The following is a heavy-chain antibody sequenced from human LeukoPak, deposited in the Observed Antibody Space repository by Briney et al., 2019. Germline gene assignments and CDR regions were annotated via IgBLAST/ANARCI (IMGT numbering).Heavy chain of an antibody. Sequence: PGRSLRLSCAASGFTFDDYAMHWVRQAPGKGLEWVSGISWNSGSIGYADSVKGRFTISRDNAKNSLYLQMNSLRAEDTAVYYCARGSSGSNDYGGQGTLVTVSS. J-gene: IGHJ4*02. CDR2: ISWNSGSI. V-gene: IGHV3-9*01. CDR1: GFTFDDYA. CDR3: ARGSSGSNDY. D-gene: IGHD1-26*01.